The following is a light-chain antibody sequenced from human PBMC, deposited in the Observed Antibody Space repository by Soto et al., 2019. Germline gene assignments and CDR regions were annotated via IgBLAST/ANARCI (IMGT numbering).Light chain of an antibody. V-gene: IGLV2-8*01. CDR3: LSYGGNNNYV. CDR1: SSDVGGYHY. Sequence: QSALTQPPSASESPGQSVTISCTGTSSDVGGYHYVSWYQHHPGRAPKLLIYEVDKRPPGVPGRFSGSKSGNTASLTVSGLQADDEADYYCLSYGGNNNYVFGTGTQLTVL. J-gene: IGLJ1*01. CDR2: EVD.